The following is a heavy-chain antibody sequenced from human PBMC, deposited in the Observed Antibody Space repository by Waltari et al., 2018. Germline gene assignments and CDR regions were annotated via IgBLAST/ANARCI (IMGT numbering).Heavy chain of an antibody. CDR2: ISVSGVST. CDR1: GFTFSSYA. CDR3: AKDRSGWYYFDY. J-gene: IGHJ4*02. V-gene: IGHV3-23*01. Sequence: EVQLLESGGGLVQPGGSLRLSCAASGFTFSSYAMSWVRQAPGKGLVWVSAISVSGVSTYYAASVKGRFTISRDNSKNTLYLQMNSLRAEDTAVYYCAKDRSGWYYFDYWGQGTLVTVSS. D-gene: IGHD6-19*01.